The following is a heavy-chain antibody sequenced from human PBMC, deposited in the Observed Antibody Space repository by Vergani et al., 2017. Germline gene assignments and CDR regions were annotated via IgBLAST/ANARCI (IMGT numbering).Heavy chain of an antibody. CDR1: GGSISSSSYY. J-gene: IGHJ2*01. CDR2: IYYSRST. CDR3: ASHIVVVNAHIDL. D-gene: IGHD2-21*01. V-gene: IGHV4-39*01. Sequence: QLQLQESGPGLLKPSETLSLTCTVSGGSISSSSYYWGWIRQPPGKGLDWIGSIYYSRSTNYNPTLKSRVARSVDTSKNQFTLKLRSVTAADTAVYYCASHIVVVNAHIDLWGRGTLVTVSS.